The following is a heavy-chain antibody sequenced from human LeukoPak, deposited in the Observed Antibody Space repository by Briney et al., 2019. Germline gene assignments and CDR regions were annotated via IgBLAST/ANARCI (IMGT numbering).Heavy chain of an antibody. V-gene: IGHV1-46*01. CDR3: AKLLSGSYFFGISSYMEYYFDY. J-gene: IGHJ4*02. D-gene: IGHD1-26*01. Sequence: GASVKVSCKASGYTFTSYYMHWVRQAPGQGLEWMGIINPSGGSTSYAQKFQGRVTMTRDTSTSTVYMELSSLRSEDTAVYYCAKLLSGSYFFGISSYMEYYFDYWGQGTLVTVSS. CDR2: INPSGGST. CDR1: GYTFTSYY.